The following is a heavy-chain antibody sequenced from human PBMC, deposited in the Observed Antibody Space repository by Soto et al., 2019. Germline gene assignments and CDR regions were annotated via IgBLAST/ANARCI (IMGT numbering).Heavy chain of an antibody. V-gene: IGHV3-15*01. CDR1: GFTFSNAW. J-gene: IGHJ4*02. CDR3: TTDSLLPRTIFGVVPDY. D-gene: IGHD3-3*01. CDR2: IKSKTDGGTT. Sequence: PGGSLRVSCAASGFTFSNAWMSWVRQAPGKGLEWVGRIKSKTDGGTTDYAAPVKGRFTISRDDSKNTLYLQMNSLKTEDTAVYYCTTDSLLPRTIFGVVPDYWGQGTLVTVSS.